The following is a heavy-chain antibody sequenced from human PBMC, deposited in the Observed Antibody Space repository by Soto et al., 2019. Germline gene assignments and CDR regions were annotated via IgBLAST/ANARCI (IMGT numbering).Heavy chain of an antibody. CDR2: VNLNTGGT. D-gene: IGHD2-2*01. Sequence: ASVKVSCKASGYSFTGHYMHWVRRAPGRSPEWMGWVNLNTGGTDYAQEFQGRVTMTTATSIRTVYLEVTGLEFDDTAIYYCARDPSSFLGRVYGMDVWGQGTAVTVSS. J-gene: IGHJ6*02. V-gene: IGHV1-2*02. CDR3: ARDPSSFLGRVYGMDV. CDR1: GYSFTGHY.